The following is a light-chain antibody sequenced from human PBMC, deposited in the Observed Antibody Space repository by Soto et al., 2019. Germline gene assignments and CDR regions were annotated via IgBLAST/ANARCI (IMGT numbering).Light chain of an antibody. CDR1: QSVSSSD. Sequence: EIVLTQSPGTLSLSPGERVTLSCRASQSVSSSDLAWYQLKPGQAPRLLIYGASSRATGIPDRFSGSGSGIDFTLTISRLEPEDFAVYYCQHYGSSRTFGLGTRVEIK. J-gene: IGKJ1*01. CDR2: GAS. CDR3: QHYGSSRT. V-gene: IGKV3-20*01.